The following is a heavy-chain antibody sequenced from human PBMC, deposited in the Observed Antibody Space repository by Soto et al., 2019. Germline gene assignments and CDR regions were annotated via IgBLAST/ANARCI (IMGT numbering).Heavy chain of an antibody. D-gene: IGHD6-19*01. CDR1: GFTFSSYS. CDR2: ISSSSSTI. Sequence: EVQLVESGGGLVQPGGSLRLSCVASGFTFSSYSMNWVRQAPGKGLEWVSYISSSSSTIYYADSVKGRFTISRDNAKNSLYLQMNSLRDEDTAVYYCARDPHSSGWPGSFDYWGQGTLVTVSS. CDR3: ARDPHSSGWPGSFDY. J-gene: IGHJ4*02. V-gene: IGHV3-48*02.